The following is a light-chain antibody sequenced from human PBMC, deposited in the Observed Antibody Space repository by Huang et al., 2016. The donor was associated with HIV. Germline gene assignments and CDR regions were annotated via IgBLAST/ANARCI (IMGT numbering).Light chain of an antibody. V-gene: IGKV3-15*01. Sequence: EIVMTQSPATLSVSPGERATLSCRASQSVSRNLAWYQQKPGQAPRLLIYAASTRATGIPARVSGSGSGTEFTLTISSLQSEDFAVYYCQQYNNWPRTFGQGTKVEIK. J-gene: IGKJ1*01. CDR2: AAS. CDR3: QQYNNWPRT. CDR1: QSVSRN.